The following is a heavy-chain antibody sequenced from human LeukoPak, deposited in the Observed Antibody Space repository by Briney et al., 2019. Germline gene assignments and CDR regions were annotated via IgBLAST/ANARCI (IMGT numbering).Heavy chain of an antibody. V-gene: IGHV3-7*03. CDR1: GFTFSSYW. J-gene: IGHJ4*02. CDR3: ARLGLEPGKYYFDY. CDR2: IKQDGSEK. Sequence: GGSLRLSCAVSGFTFSSYWMSWVRQAPGKGLEWVANIKQDGSEKYYVDSVKGRFTISRDNAKNSLYLQMNSLRAEDTAVYYCARLGLEPGKYYFDYWGQGTLVTVSS. D-gene: IGHD1-1*01.